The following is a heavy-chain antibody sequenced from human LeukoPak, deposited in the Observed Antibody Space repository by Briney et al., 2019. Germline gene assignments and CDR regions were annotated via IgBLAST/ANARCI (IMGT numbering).Heavy chain of an antibody. Sequence: SETLSLTCTVSGYSISSGYYWGWIRQPPGKGLEWIGSIYHSGSTYYSPSLKSRVTLAVDTSSNQFSLKLSSVTAADTAVYYCARVVLLWFGEPQTFDIWGRGTMVTVSS. CDR2: IYHSGST. CDR3: ARVVLLWFGEPQTFDI. J-gene: IGHJ3*02. D-gene: IGHD3-10*01. CDR1: GYSISSGYY. V-gene: IGHV4-38-2*02.